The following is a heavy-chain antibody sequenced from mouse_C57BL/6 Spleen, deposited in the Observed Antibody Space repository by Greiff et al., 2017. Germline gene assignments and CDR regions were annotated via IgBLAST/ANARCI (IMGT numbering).Heavy chain of an antibody. CDR2: IDPSASYT. J-gene: IGHJ4*01. Sequence: QVQLQQPGAELVMPGASVKLSCKASGYTFTSYWMHWVKQRPGQGLEWIGEIDPSASYTNYNQKFKGKSTFTVYKSSTTAYMQLSSLTSESSAVYDCATYSSGNGYAMDYWGQGTAVTVSS. D-gene: IGHD3-2*02. CDR1: GYTFTSYW. CDR3: ATYSSGNGYAMDY. V-gene: IGHV1-69*01.